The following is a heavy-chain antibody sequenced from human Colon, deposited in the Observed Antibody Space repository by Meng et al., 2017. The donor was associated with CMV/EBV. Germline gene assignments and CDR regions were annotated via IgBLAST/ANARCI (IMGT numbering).Heavy chain of an antibody. V-gene: IGHV4-39*07. J-gene: IGHJ3*02. CDR2: VYYGGST. CDR3: ARHYTFMGSGAFDI. D-gene: IGHD5-18*01. CDR1: NGSISRSTYY. Sequence: GSLRLSCTVSNGSISRSTYYWGWIRQPPGKGLEWIGSVYYGGSTYYNPSLRSRVTTSVDTSKNQFFLKLSSVTAADTALYYCARHYTFMGSGAFDIWGQGTVVTVSS.